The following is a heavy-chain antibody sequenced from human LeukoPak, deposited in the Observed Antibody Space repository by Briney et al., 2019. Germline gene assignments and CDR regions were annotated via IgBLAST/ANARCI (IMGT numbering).Heavy chain of an antibody. D-gene: IGHD1-26*01. CDR1: GGSFSGYY. Sequence: SETLSLTCAVYGGSFSGYYWGWLRQPPGKGLEWIGEINHSGSTNYNPSLKSRVTISVDTSKNQFSLKLSSVTAADTAVYYCARGQTIVGATGDFWGQGTLVTVSS. CDR3: ARGQTIVGATGDF. J-gene: IGHJ4*02. V-gene: IGHV4-34*01. CDR2: INHSGST.